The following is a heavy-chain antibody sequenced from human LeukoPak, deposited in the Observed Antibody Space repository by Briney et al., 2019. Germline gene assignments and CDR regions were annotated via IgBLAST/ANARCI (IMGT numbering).Heavy chain of an antibody. V-gene: IGHV1-2*02. CDR1: GYTFTGYY. J-gene: IGHJ6*02. D-gene: IGHD6-13*01. CDR2: INPNSGGT. Sequence: ASVTVSCKASGYTFTGYYMHWVRQAPGQGLEWMGWINPNSGGTNYAQKFQGRVTMTRDTSISTAYMELSRLRSDDTAVYYCARGGSWYGSYYYGMDVWGQGTTVTVSS. CDR3: ARGGSWYGSYYYGMDV.